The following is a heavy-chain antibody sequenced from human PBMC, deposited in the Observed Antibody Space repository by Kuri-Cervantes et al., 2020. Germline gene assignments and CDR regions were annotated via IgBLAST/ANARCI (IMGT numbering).Heavy chain of an antibody. Sequence: GGSLRLSCAASGFTFDDYAMHWVRQAPGKGLEWVSTVSWNSGSIGYADSVKGRSTISRDNAKNSLYLQMNSLRAEDTALYYCAKGRGGYSGSLFDYWGQGTLVTVSS. CDR2: VSWNSGSI. CDR1: GFTFDDYA. CDR3: AKGRGGYSGSLFDY. V-gene: IGHV3-9*01. J-gene: IGHJ4*02. D-gene: IGHD1-26*01.